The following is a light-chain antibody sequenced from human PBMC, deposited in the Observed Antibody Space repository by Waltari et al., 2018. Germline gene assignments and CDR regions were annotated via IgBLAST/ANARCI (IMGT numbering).Light chain of an antibody. CDR1: SSDVGAYNY. V-gene: IGLV2-14*03. Sequence: QSALTQPASVSGSPGQSITISCTGTSSDVGAYNYVSWYLQHPGKVPKLIIYDVTNRPSGVSGRFSGSESGNTASLTISGLQGEDETDYFCTSYTSADTYIFGTGTTVTVL. J-gene: IGLJ1*01. CDR2: DVT. CDR3: TSYTSADTYI.